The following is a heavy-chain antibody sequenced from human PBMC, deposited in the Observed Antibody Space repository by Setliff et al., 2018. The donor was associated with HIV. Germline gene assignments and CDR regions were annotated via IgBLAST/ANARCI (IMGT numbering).Heavy chain of an antibody. CDR1: GGSISNHY. CDR3: ARNAAVGTVDY. J-gene: IGHJ4*02. Sequence: PSETLSLTCSVSGGSISNHYWSWIRQPPGKGLEWIGRIYSSGSTNYNPSLKSRVTISVDTAKNQFSLKPRSVTVADTAVYYCARNAAVGTVDYWGQGTLVTVSS. CDR2: IYSSGST. D-gene: IGHD6-13*01. V-gene: IGHV4-4*08.